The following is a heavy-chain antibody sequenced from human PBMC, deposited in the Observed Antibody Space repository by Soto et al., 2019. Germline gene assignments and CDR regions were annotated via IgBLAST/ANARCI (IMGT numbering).Heavy chain of an antibody. Sequence: GGSLRLSCAASGFTFSSYAMSWVRQAPGKGLEWVSAISGSGGSTYYADSVKGRFTISRDNSKNTLYLQMNSLRAEDTAVYYCVKVPGFVVVPAATAYFDYWGKGTLVTVP. CDR3: VKVPGFVVVPAATAYFDY. J-gene: IGHJ4*02. CDR2: ISGSGGST. CDR1: GFTFSSYA. D-gene: IGHD2-2*01. V-gene: IGHV3-23*01.